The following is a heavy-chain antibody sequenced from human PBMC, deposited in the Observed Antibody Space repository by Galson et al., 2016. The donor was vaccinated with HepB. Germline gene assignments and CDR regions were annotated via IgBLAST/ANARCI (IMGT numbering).Heavy chain of an antibody. CDR1: GFIFSDHY. D-gene: IGHD3-16*01. CDR3: ATSIGGASKRY. J-gene: IGHJ4*02. CDR2: SKNRANSYTT. Sequence: SLRLSCAASGFIFSDHYMGWVRQAPGKGLEWVGRSKNRANSYTTEYAASVKGRFTISGDHSKNSLYLQMNGLKAEDTAMYYCATSIGGASKRYWGQGTLVTVSS. V-gene: IGHV3-72*01.